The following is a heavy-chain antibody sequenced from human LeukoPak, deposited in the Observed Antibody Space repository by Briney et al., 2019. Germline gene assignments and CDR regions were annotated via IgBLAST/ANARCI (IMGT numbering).Heavy chain of an antibody. CDR3: ANLFRGSSGYNFDY. V-gene: IGHV3-30*02. Sequence: GGSLRLSCAASGFTFSGSAMHWVRQAPGKGLEWVAFIRYDGSNKYYADSVKGRFTISRDNSKNTLYLQMNSLRAEDTAVYYCANLFRGSSGYNFDYWGQGTLVTVSS. CDR2: IRYDGSNK. D-gene: IGHD3-22*01. J-gene: IGHJ4*02. CDR1: GFTFSGSA.